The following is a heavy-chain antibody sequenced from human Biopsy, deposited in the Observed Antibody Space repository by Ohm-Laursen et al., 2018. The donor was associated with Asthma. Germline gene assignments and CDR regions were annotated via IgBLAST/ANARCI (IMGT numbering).Heavy chain of an antibody. D-gene: IGHD6-13*01. CDR3: ARGQKSAGDRWFDP. V-gene: IGHV1-2*06. CDR1: GYTFIGCH. CDR2: INPNSGGT. Sequence: GASVKVSCKPSGYTFIGCHIHWMRQAPGQRLEWMGRINPNSGGTNYAQKFQGRVTMTRDTSISTAYMEVSRLRSDDTAVYYCARGQKSAGDRWFDPWGQGTLVTVSS. J-gene: IGHJ5*02.